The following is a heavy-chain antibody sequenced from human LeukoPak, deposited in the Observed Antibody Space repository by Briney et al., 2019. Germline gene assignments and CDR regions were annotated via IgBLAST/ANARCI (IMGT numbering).Heavy chain of an antibody. Sequence: SETLSLTCGVYGGSFSGYYWSWIRQPPGKGLEWIGDINHSGSTNYNTSLKSRVTISVDTSKNQFSLKLSSVTAADTAVYYCARAIVVPAAPPYYFDYWGQGTLVTVSS. V-gene: IGHV4-34*01. CDR2: INHSGST. J-gene: IGHJ4*02. CDR1: GGSFSGYY. CDR3: ARAIVVPAAPPYYFDY. D-gene: IGHD2-2*01.